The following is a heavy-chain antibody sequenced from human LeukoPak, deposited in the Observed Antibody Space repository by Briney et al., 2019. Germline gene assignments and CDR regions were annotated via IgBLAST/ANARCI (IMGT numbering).Heavy chain of an antibody. D-gene: IGHD5-18*01. CDR3: AKNPWGYSNGYLDY. CDR2: ISGGGAGT. J-gene: IGHJ4*02. CDR1: GFTFSSYA. Sequence: GGAPRLSCAASGFTFSSYAMSWVRQAPGKRLEWVSAISGGGAGTYYADSVKGRFTISRDNSKNPLYVQMNSLGAEDTAVYYCAKNPWGYSNGYLDYWGQGTLVTVSS. V-gene: IGHV3-23*01.